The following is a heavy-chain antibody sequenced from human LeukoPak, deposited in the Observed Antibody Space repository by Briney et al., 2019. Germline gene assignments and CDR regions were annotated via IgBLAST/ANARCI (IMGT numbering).Heavy chain of an antibody. CDR3: ARASHDYGDYSHFDY. CDR2: IYRSGSA. J-gene: IGHJ4*02. CDR1: GGSISSSNW. Sequence: SGTLSLTCAVSGGSISSSNWWSWVRQPPGEGLEWIGEIYRSGSANYNPSLKSRVTISVDKSKNQFSLRLSSVTAADTAVYYCARASHDYGDYSHFDYWGQGTLVTVSS. D-gene: IGHD4-17*01. V-gene: IGHV4-4*02.